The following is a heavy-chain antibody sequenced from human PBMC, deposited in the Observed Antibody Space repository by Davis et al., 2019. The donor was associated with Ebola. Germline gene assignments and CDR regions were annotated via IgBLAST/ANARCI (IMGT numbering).Heavy chain of an antibody. CDR2: TYYRRNA. CDR3: ASLRQTDDSSGYSQPFDY. CDR1: APSITVAAHPY. V-gene: IGHV4-39*01. D-gene: IGHD3-22*01. J-gene: IGHJ4*02. Sequence: SQTLSLTCLLAAPSITVAAHPYWPLFRPSPVRVPLCIGSTYYRRNAYYSPSLKSRITVSVDPSKNQFSLKLSSATAADTAVYYCASLRQTDDSSGYSQPFDYWGQGSLVSVSS.